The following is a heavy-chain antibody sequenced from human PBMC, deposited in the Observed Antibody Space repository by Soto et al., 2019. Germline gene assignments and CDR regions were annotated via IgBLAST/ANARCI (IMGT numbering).Heavy chain of an antibody. Sequence: PSETLSLTCTVSGGSISSYYWSWIRQPPGKGLEWIGYIYYSGSTNYNPSLKSRVTISVDTSKNQFSLKLSSVTAADTAVYYCAREAYCSGGSCYEHPTYYYYGMDVWGQGTTVTVS. CDR1: GGSISSYY. V-gene: IGHV4-59*01. CDR3: AREAYCSGGSCYEHPTYYYYGMDV. CDR2: IYYSGST. J-gene: IGHJ6*02. D-gene: IGHD2-15*01.